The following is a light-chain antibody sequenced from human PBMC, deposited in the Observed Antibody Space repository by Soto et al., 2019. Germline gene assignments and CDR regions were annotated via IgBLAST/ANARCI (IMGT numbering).Light chain of an antibody. J-gene: IGKJ1*01. CDR3: QQYGSSPQT. CDR1: QSVSSSY. Sequence: IVLTQSPSTLSVSPGERATLSCRASQSVSSSYLAWYQQKPGQAPRLLIYGASSRATGIPDRFSGSGSGTDFTLTISRLEPEDFAVYYCQQYGSSPQTFGQGTKVDI. CDR2: GAS. V-gene: IGKV3-20*01.